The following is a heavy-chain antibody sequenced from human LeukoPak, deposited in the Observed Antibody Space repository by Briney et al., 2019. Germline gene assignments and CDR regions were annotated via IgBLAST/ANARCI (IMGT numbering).Heavy chain of an antibody. CDR2: ISTTSSTI. D-gene: IGHD3-10*01. CDR3: ASSRVSGDWYFDL. J-gene: IGHJ2*01. CDR1: GFTFSDYN. Sequence: GGSLRLSCAASGFTFSDYNMNWVRQAPGKGLEWISYISTTSSTIYYADSVKGRFTISRDNARNSLYLQMNSLRAEDTAVYPCASSRVSGDWYFDLWGRGTLVTVSS. V-gene: IGHV3-48*04.